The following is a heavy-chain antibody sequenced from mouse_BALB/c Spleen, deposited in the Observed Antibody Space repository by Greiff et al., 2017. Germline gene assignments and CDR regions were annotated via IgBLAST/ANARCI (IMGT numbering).Heavy chain of an antibody. Sequence: EVQVVESGGGLVKPGGSLKLSCAASGFTFSSYAMSWVRQTPEKRLEWVASISSGGSTYYPDSVKGRFTISRDNARNILYLQMSSLRSEDTAMYYCARGWDDYPWFAYWGQGTLVTVSA. J-gene: IGHJ3*01. CDR1: GFTFSSYA. V-gene: IGHV5-6-5*01. CDR3: ARGWDDYPWFAY. D-gene: IGHD2-4*01. CDR2: ISSGGST.